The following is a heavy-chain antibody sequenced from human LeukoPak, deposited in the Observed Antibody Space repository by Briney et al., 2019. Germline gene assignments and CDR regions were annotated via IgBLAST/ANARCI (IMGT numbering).Heavy chain of an antibody. D-gene: IGHD2-21*01. V-gene: IGHV3-7*01. J-gene: IGHJ4*02. Sequence: GGSLRLSCEASGFAFNTYWMTWVRQAPGKGLEWVANIKQDESEKYYVDSVKGRFTISRDNAKNSLYLQMNSLRAEDTAVYYCARDLGPYCGGDCSDYWGQGTLVTVSS. CDR3: ARDLGPYCGGDCSDY. CDR2: IKQDESEK. CDR1: GFAFNTYW.